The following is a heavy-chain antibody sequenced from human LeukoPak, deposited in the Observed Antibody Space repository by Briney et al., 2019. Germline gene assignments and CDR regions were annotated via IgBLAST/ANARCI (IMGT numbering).Heavy chain of an antibody. CDR2: ISSSSTI. CDR1: GFTFSSYG. J-gene: IGHJ6*02. V-gene: IGHV3-48*02. D-gene: IGHD4-23*01. CDR3: ARDRRSDYGGKSGNYYYGMDV. Sequence: GGSLRLSCAASGFTFSSYGMHWVRQAPGKGLEWVSYISSSSTIYYADSVKGRFTISRDNAKNSLYLQMNSLRDEDTAVYYCARDRRSDYGGKSGNYYYGMDVWGQGTTVTVSS.